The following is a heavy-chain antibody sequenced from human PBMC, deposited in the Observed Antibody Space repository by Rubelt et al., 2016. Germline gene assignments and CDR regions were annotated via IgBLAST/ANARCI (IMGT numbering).Heavy chain of an antibody. Sequence: GQRLEWMGWINAGNGNTKYSQKFQGRVTITRDTSASTAYMELSSLRSEDTAVYYCARDLEVTYYYYGMDVWGQGTTVTVSS. CDR2: INAGNGNT. D-gene: IGHD2-21*02. V-gene: IGHV1-3*01. CDR3: ARDLEVTYYYYGMDV. J-gene: IGHJ6*02.